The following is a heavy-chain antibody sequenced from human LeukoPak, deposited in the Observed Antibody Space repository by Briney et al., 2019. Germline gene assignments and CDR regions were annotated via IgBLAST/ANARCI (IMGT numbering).Heavy chain of an antibody. CDR2: ISSSSSTI. J-gene: IGHJ4*02. CDR3: ASARGWLQSFDY. D-gene: IGHD5-24*01. V-gene: IGHV3-48*02. CDR1: GFTSNNAW. Sequence: GGSLRLSCAASGFTSNNAWMNWVRQAPGKGLEWVSYISSSSSTIYYADSVKGRFTISRDNAKNSLYLQMNSLRDEDTAVYYCASARGWLQSFDYWGQGTLVTVSS.